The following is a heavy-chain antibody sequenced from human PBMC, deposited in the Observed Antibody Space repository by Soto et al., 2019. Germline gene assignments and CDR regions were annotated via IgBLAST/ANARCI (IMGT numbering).Heavy chain of an antibody. V-gene: IGHV3-23*01. CDR1: GFTFSSYA. J-gene: IGHJ4*02. CDR3: ANEGLDIVVVPAIH. CDR2: ISGSGGST. Sequence: GGSLRLSCAASGFTFSSYAMSWVRQAPGKGLEWVSAISGSGGSTYYADSVKGRFTISRDNSKNTLYLQMNSLRAEDTAVYYCANEGLDIVVVPAIHWGQGTLVTVSS. D-gene: IGHD2-2*01.